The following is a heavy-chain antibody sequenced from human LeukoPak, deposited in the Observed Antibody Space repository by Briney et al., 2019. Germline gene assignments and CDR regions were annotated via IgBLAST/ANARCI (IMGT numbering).Heavy chain of an antibody. J-gene: IGHJ4*02. D-gene: IGHD1-26*01. V-gene: IGHV3-15*01. CDR1: GFTFSNSG. CDR3: AKSIAIVGATQFDY. Sequence: GGSLRLSCAASGFTFSNSGMSWVRQAPGKGLEWVGRIKSKTDGGTTDYAAPVKGRFTISRDDSKNTLYLQMNSLRAEDTAVYYCAKSIAIVGATQFDYWGQGTLVTVSS. CDR2: IKSKTDGGTT.